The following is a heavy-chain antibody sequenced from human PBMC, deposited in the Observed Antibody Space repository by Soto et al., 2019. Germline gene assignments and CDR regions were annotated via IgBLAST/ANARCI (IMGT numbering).Heavy chain of an antibody. CDR3: ARWGYGSDVDY. V-gene: IGHV3-11*06. Sequence: VQLVESGGGLVKPGGSLRLSCAASGFTFSDYYMSWIRQAPGKGLEWVSYISSSSSYTNYADSVKGRFTISRDNAKNSRYLQMNSLRAEDTAVYSCARWGYGSDVDYWGQGTLVTVSS. J-gene: IGHJ4*02. CDR1: GFTFSDYY. D-gene: IGHD6-19*01. CDR2: ISSSSSYT.